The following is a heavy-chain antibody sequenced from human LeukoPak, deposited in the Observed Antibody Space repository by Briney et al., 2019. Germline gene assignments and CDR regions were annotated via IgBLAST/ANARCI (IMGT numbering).Heavy chain of an antibody. D-gene: IGHD6-19*01. CDR2: IYTSETT. CDR1: GASISSYY. CDR3: ARHRSPSSLSYFDI. Sequence: SETLSLTCSVSGASISSYYWSWIRQPPGKGLEWIGYIYTSETTNYNPSLRSRVTISIDTSKNQFSLRLSSVTAADTAVYYCARHRSPSSLSYFDIWGQGTLVIVSS. V-gene: IGHV4-4*09. J-gene: IGHJ4*02.